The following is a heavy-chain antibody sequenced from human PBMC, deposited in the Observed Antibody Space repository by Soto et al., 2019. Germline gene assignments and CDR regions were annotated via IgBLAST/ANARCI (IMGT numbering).Heavy chain of an antibody. J-gene: IGHJ6*02. V-gene: IGHV3-7*05. CDR3: ARATGNGYYGQDTWGMDV. Sequence: EVQLVESGGGLVQPGGSLRLSCAASGFTFRTYWMSWVRQAPGKGLEWVGNVNQYGSENYYYVDSVKDRFTISRDNAENSVYLQMNSLRVEDTAVYYCARATGNGYYGQDTWGMDVWGQGTTVFVSS. CDR1: GFTFRTYW. CDR2: VNQYGSENY. D-gene: IGHD4-17*01.